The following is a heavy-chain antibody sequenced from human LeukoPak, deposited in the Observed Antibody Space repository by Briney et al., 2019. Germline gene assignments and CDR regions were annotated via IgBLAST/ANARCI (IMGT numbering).Heavy chain of an antibody. V-gene: IGHV4-39*01. J-gene: IGHJ4*02. CDR3: ARLGGNPVLYYFDY. CDR1: GGSISSSSYY. D-gene: IGHD1-14*01. Sequence: SETLSLTCTVSGGSISSSSYYWGWLRPPPGKGLEWIGSIYYSGSTYYNPSLKSRVTISVDTSKNQFSLKVSSVTAADTAVYYCARLGGNPVLYYFDYWGQGTLVTVSS. CDR2: IYYSGST.